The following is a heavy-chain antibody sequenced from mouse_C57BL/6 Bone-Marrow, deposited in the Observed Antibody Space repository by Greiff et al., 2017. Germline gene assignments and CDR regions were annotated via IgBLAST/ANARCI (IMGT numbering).Heavy chain of an antibody. CDR1: GYTFTSYW. J-gene: IGHJ1*03. Sequence: QVQLKQSGAELVKPGASVKMSCKASGYTFTSYWITWVKQRPGQGLEWIGDIYPGSGSTNYNEKFKVKAALTVDTYSSTAYMQLSRLTTEDSAVYYCARRRKGYDYDGYFDVWGTGTTVTVSS. V-gene: IGHV1-55*01. D-gene: IGHD2-4*01. CDR2: IYPGSGST. CDR3: ARRRKGYDYDGYFDV.